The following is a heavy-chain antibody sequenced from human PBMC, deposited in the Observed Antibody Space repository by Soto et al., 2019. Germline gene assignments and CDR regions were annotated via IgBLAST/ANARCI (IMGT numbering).Heavy chain of an antibody. CDR1: GYTFTSYA. CDR2: INAGNGNT. Sequence: ASVKVYCKASGYTFTSYAMHWVRQAPGQRLEWMGWINAGNGNTKYSQKFQGRVTITRDTSASTAYMELSSLRSEDTAVYYCARETIAHYYDSSGPKTYYYGMDVWGQGTTVTVSS. CDR3: ARETIAHYYDSSGPKTYYYGMDV. V-gene: IGHV1-3*01. D-gene: IGHD3-22*01. J-gene: IGHJ6*02.